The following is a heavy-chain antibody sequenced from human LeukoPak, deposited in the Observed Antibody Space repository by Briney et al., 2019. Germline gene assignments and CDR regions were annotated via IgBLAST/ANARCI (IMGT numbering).Heavy chain of an antibody. CDR2: IYYSGST. V-gene: IGHV4-59*01. Sequence: PSETLSLTCTVSGGSISGYYWNWIRQPPGKGLEWIGYIYYSGSTNYNPSLKSRVTISVDMSKNQFSLKLTSVTAADTAVYYCAREYYDILTGYYSIDYWGQGTLVTVSS. CDR3: AREYYDILTGYYSIDY. CDR1: GGSISGYY. D-gene: IGHD3-9*01. J-gene: IGHJ4*02.